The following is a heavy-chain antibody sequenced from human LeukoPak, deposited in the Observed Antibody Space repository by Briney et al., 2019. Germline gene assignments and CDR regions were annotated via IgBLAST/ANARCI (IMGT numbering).Heavy chain of an antibody. D-gene: IGHD6-6*01. J-gene: IGHJ6*02. CDR2: IYYSGST. CDR3: ARQGGIAARQYYYGMDV. V-gene: IGHV4-59*08. Sequence: KPSETLSLTCTVSGGSISSYYWSWIRQPPGKGLEWIGYIYYSGSTNYNPSLKSRLTISVDPSKKQFSLKLSSVTAADTAMYYCARQGGIAARQYYYGMDVWGQGTTVTVSS. CDR1: GGSISSYY.